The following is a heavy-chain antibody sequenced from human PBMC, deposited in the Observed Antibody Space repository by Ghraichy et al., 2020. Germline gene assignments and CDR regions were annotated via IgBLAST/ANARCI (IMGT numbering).Heavy chain of an antibody. CDR2: ISGDADRT. D-gene: IGHD6-6*01. CDR1: GFTFGGYA. V-gene: IGHV3-64D*06. Sequence: GEYLNNSCSGSGFTFGGYAIHWVRQGPGKRLEYVSAISGDADRTYYADSVKGRFSISRDNARNTVFLQMNSLRVEDTAVYYCVKNPGLYTSSSGIDHWGQGTKVTVSS. J-gene: IGHJ1*01. CDR3: VKNPGLYTSSSGIDH.